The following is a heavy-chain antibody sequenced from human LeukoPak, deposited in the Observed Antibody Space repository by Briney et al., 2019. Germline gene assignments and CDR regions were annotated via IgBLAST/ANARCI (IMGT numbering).Heavy chain of an antibody. CDR3: AKETTEWELQSSFDY. CDR1: GFTFSSYG. J-gene: IGHJ4*02. D-gene: IGHD1-26*01. CDR2: LSYDGSNK. Sequence: AGGSLRLSCAASGFTFSSYGMHWVRQAPGKGLEWVAVLSYDGSNKYYADSVKGRFTISRDNSKNTLYLQMNSLRAEDTAVYYCAKETTEWELQSSFDYWGQGTLVTVSS. V-gene: IGHV3-30*18.